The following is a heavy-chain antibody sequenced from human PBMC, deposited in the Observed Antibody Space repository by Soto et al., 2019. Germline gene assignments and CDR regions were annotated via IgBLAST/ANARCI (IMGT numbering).Heavy chain of an antibody. V-gene: IGHV1-69*01. D-gene: IGHD6-19*01. CDR2: IIPIFGTA. Sequence: QVQLXXXGXXXKKPGSSVKXSCKASGVTFSKFIMTWVRXAPGLGLEWGGGIIPIFGTANYAQKFQGRVTITADESTSTSYLEVSNLRSEDTAVYYCAKVRYSSPMGYYYGMDVWGQGTAVTVSS. CDR1: GVTFSKFI. CDR3: AKVRYSSPMGYYYGMDV. J-gene: IGHJ6*02.